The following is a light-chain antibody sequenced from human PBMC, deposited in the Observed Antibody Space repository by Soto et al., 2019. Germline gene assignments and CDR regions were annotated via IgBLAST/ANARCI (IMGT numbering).Light chain of an antibody. CDR2: DVS. CDR1: SSDVGGYNY. V-gene: IGLV2-14*01. J-gene: IGLJ1*01. Sequence: QSALTQPASVSGSPGQSITISCTGTSSDVGGYNYVSWYQQHPGKAPKLLIYDVSNRPSGVSNRFSGSKSGNTASLTISGRQPEDDAADYCSPYSSSSPLYVFGTGTKVTVL. CDR3: SPYSSSSPLYV.